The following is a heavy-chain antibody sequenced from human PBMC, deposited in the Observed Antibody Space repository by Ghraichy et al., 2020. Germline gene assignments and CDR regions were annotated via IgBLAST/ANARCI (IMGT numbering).Heavy chain of an antibody. V-gene: IGHV3-7*01. CDR3: ARLFNYGSGPRDDAFDI. D-gene: IGHD3-10*01. Sequence: GGSLRLSCAASGFTFSTYWMTWVRQAPGKGLEWVANIKQDGSEKYYVDSVKGRFTISRDNAKNSLYLQVNSLRAEDTAVYFCARLFNYGSGPRDDAFDIWAKGQWSPSLQ. CDR1: GFTFSTYW. J-gene: IGHJ3*02. CDR2: IKQDGSEK.